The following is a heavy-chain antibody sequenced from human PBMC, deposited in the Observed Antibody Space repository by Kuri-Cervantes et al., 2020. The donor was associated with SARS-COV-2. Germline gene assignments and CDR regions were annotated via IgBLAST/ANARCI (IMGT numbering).Heavy chain of an antibody. V-gene: IGHV4-38-2*02. J-gene: IGHJ4*02. Sequence: SETLSLTCAVSGYSISSGYYWGWIRQPPGKGLEWIGSIYYSGSTYYNPSLKSRVTISVDTSKNQFSLKLSSVTAADTAVYYCARDSPEYSSSSSVPFDYWGQGTLVTVSS. CDR2: IYYSGST. CDR3: ARDSPEYSSSSSVPFDY. CDR1: GYSISSGYY. D-gene: IGHD6-6*01.